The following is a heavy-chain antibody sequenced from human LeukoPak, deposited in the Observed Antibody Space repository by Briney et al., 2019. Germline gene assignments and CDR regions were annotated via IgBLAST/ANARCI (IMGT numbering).Heavy chain of an antibody. Sequence: GESLKISCKGSGYSFTSYWIGWVRQMPGKGLEWMGIIYPGDSDTRYSPSFQGQVTISADKSISTAYLQWSSLKASDTAMYYCARQGSNIVVVTAIFYPDAFDIWGQGTMVTVSS. CDR1: GYSFTSYW. D-gene: IGHD2-21*02. CDR3: ARQGSNIVVVTAIFYPDAFDI. V-gene: IGHV5-51*01. CDR2: IYPGDSDT. J-gene: IGHJ3*02.